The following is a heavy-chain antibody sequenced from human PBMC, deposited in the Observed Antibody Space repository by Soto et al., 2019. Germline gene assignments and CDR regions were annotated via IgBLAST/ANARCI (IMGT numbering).Heavy chain of an antibody. CDR2: IYYSGDA. D-gene: IGHD2-15*01. Sequence: SETLSLTCTVSGGSISSGGYYWSWIRQHPGKGLEWIGSIYYSGDAFYNPSLKSRVTISIDTSKSHFSLSLRSVTAADTAKYYCAKDASCYSCGAWGQGAPVTVSS. CDR3: AKDASCYSCGA. CDR1: GGSISSGGYY. J-gene: IGHJ4*02. V-gene: IGHV4-39*02.